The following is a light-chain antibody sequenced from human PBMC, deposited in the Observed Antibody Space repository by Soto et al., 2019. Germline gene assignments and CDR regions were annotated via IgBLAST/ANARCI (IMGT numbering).Light chain of an antibody. CDR3: HQYASTPSGT. Sequence: EIVLTQSPGSLSLSPGERATLSCRASQSVASNYLAWYQQKPGQAPRLLIYGASSRATGIPDRFSGSGSGTDFILTISRLEPEDFAGYYCHQYASTPSGTFGQGTKVEIK. J-gene: IGKJ1*01. CDR1: QSVASNY. CDR2: GAS. V-gene: IGKV3-20*01.